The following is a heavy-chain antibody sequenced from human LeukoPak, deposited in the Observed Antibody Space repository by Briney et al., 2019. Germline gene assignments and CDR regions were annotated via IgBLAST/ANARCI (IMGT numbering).Heavy chain of an antibody. CDR2: SSGSGGST. CDR1: GFTFTSYA. V-gene: IGHV3-23*01. Sequence: GGSLRLSCAASGFTFTSYAMSWVRQAPGKGLEWVSGSSGSGGSTYYADSVKGRFTISRDNSKNTLYLQMNSLRAEDTAVYYCAKDLRTTVTTDDAFDIWGQGTMVTVSS. J-gene: IGHJ3*02. CDR3: AKDLRTTVTTDDAFDI. D-gene: IGHD4-17*01.